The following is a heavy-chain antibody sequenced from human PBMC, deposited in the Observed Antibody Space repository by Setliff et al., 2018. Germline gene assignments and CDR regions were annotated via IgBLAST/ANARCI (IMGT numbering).Heavy chain of an antibody. CDR2: IYTSGST. CDR1: GGSISSGSYY. CDR3: ARDPVVVVAPMSDAFDI. J-gene: IGHJ3*02. D-gene: IGHD2-15*01. Sequence: SETLSLTCTVSGGSISSGSYYWSWIRQPAGKGLEWIGHIYTSGSTNYNPSLKSRVTISVDTSKNQFSLKLSSVTAADTAVYYCARDPVVVVAPMSDAFDIWGQGTMVTVSS. V-gene: IGHV4-61*09.